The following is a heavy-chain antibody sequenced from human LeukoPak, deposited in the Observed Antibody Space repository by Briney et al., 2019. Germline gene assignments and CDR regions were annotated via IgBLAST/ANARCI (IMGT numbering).Heavy chain of an antibody. CDR3: ARSMVRGDHYYYYYMDV. CDR2: INPNSGGT. D-gene: IGHD3-10*01. CDR1: GYTFSDYY. V-gene: IGHV1-2*02. Sequence: ASVKVSCKASGYTFSDYYMHWVRQAPGQGLEWMGWINPNSGGTNYAQNFQGRVTMTRDTSISTAYMELSSLRSEDTAVYYCARSMVRGDHYYYYYMDVWGKGTTVTISS. J-gene: IGHJ6*03.